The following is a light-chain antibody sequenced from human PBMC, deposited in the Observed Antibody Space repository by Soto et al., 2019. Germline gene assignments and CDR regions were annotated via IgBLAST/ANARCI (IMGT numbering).Light chain of an antibody. CDR1: QTVNY. Sequence: IVLTQSPATLSLSPGESATLSCRASQTVNYLAWSQQKPGQAPRLLIYDAYIRATGIPARFSGSGSGTDFTLDISSLEPEDFAVYYCQQRGTWPPLTFGGGTKVEIK. V-gene: IGKV3-11*01. J-gene: IGKJ4*01. CDR3: QQRGTWPPLT. CDR2: DAY.